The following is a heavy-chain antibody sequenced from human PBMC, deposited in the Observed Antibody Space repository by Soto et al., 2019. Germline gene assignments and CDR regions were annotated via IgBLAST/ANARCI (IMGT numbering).Heavy chain of an antibody. V-gene: IGHV5-10-1*01. J-gene: IGHJ6*02. D-gene: IGHD6-13*01. CDR2: IDPSDSYT. CDR3: ARQEKQLDYYYYGMDV. Sequence: PGESLKISCKGSGYSFTSYWISWVRQMPGKGLEWMGRIDPSDSYTNYSPSFQGHVANSANKSNSTADLQRGNQKATYSGMYDCARQEKQLDYYYYGMDVWGRGTTVTVSS. CDR1: GYSFTSYW.